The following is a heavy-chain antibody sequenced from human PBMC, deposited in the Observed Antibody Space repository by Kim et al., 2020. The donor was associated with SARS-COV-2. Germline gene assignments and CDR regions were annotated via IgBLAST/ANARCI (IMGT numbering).Heavy chain of an antibody. J-gene: IGHJ6*02. CDR2: IIPILGIA. V-gene: IGHV1-69*04. D-gene: IGHD4-17*01. CDR1: GGTFSSYA. Sequence: SVKVSCKASGGTFSSYAISWVRQAPGQGLEWMGRIIPILGIANYAQKFQGRVTITADKSTSTAYMELSSLRSEDTAVYYCARSRSVTPDDYYYYGMDVWGQGTTVTVSS. CDR3: ARSRSVTPDDYYYYGMDV.